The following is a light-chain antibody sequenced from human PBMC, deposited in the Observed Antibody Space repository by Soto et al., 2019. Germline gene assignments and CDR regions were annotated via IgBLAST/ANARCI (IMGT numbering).Light chain of an antibody. CDR1: NNVVGSYNL. Sequence: QSVLTQPASLSGSPGQSITLSCTGNNNVVGSYNLVSWYQQHPGKAPKLMISEGGKRPSGVSNRFSGSKSGNTASLTISGLQAEDEADYYCCSFAGGSTYVFGTGTKVTVL. V-gene: IGLV2-23*01. CDR2: EGG. J-gene: IGLJ1*01. CDR3: CSFAGGSTYV.